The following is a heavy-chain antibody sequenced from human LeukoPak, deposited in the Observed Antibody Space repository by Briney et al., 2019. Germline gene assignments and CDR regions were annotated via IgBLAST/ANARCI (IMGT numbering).Heavy chain of an antibody. CDR3: ARGHSGSYFWFDP. V-gene: IGHV3-13*01. CDR1: GFTFSSYD. CDR2: IGTAGDT. Sequence: GGSLRLSCAASGFTFSSYDMPWVRQATGKGLEWVSAIGTAGDTYYPGSVKGRFTISRENAKNSLYLQMNSLRAGDTAVYYCARGHSGSYFWFDPWGQGTLVTVSS. D-gene: IGHD1-26*01. J-gene: IGHJ5*02.